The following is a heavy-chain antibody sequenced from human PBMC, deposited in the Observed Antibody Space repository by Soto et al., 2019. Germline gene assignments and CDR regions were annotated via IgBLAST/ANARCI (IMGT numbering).Heavy chain of an antibody. CDR1: GFTFSSYS. CDR3: ARDSRPLYYDFWSGYTYNWLDP. V-gene: IGHV3-48*02. CDR2: ISSSSSTI. Sequence: PGGSLRLSCAASGFTFSSYSMNWVRQAPGKGLEWVSYISSSSSTIYYADSVKGRFTISRDNAKNSLYLQMNSLRDEDTAVYYCARDSRPLYYDFWSGYTYNWLDPWGQGTLITVYS. J-gene: IGHJ5*02. D-gene: IGHD3-3*01.